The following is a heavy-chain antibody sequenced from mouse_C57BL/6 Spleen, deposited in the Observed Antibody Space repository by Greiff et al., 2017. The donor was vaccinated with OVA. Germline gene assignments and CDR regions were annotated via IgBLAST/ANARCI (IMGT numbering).Heavy chain of an antibody. D-gene: IGHD1-1*01. CDR3: ARAGTTVVATEGFDY. V-gene: IGHV1-9*01. CDR2: ILPGSGGT. CDR1: GYTFTGYW. J-gene: IGHJ2*01. Sequence: VQLQQSGAELMKPGASVKLSCKATGYTFTGYWIEWVKQRPGHGLEWIGEILPGSGGTNYNEKFKGKATFTADTSSNTAYMQLSSLTTEDSAIYYYARAGTTVVATEGFDYWGQGTTLTVSS.